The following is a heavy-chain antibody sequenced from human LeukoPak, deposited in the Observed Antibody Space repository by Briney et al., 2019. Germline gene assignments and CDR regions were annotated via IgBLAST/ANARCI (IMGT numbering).Heavy chain of an antibody. Sequence: GASVKVSCKASGYTFTSYGISWVRQAPGQGLEWMGWISAYNGNTNYAQKLQGRVTMTTDTSTSTAYMELRSLRSDDTAVYYCARDLPGGSYYLYYYYGMDVWGQGTMVTVSS. CDR1: GYTFTSYG. V-gene: IGHV1-18*01. D-gene: IGHD1-26*01. J-gene: IGHJ6*02. CDR2: ISAYNGNT. CDR3: ARDLPGGSYYLYYYYGMDV.